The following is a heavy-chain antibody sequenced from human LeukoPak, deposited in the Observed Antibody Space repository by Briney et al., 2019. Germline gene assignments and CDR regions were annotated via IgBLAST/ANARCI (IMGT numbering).Heavy chain of an antibody. D-gene: IGHD1-1*01. Sequence: ASVKVSCKASGYTFTSYAMNWVRQAPGQGLEWMGWINTNTGNPTYAQGFTGRFVFSLDTSVSTAYLQISSLKAEDTAVYYCARGLAEREVDASDIWGQGTMVTVSS. J-gene: IGHJ3*02. CDR3: ARGLAEREVDASDI. CDR1: GYTFTSYA. CDR2: INTNTGNP. V-gene: IGHV7-4-1*02.